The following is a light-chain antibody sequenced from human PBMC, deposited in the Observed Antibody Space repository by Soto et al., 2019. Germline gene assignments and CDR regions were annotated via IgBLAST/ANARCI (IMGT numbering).Light chain of an antibody. V-gene: IGKV3-20*01. CDR2: DTS. J-gene: IGKJ3*01. Sequence: EIVLMQSPGTLSLSPGEGATLSCRASQSVNSNYLAWYQQKPGQAPTVLIFDTSRRATGVPERFSGSGSGTDFTLTISRLEPDDLAVYYCQQYGSSQFTFGPGTKVNIK. CDR3: QQYGSSQFT. CDR1: QSVNSNY.